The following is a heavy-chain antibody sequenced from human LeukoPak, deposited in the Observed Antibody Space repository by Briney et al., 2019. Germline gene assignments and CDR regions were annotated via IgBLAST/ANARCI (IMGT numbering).Heavy chain of an antibody. Sequence: GGSLRLSCAASGFTFSNYGMHWVRQAPGKGLEWVAFIRFDESRTFYGDSVKGRFIISRDNSENTLFLHMHSLRPEDTADYYCAKALVLTVAGTYYVDHWGQGTLVTVSS. J-gene: IGHJ4*02. CDR1: GFTFSNYG. CDR2: IRFDESRT. V-gene: IGHV3-30*02. D-gene: IGHD6-19*01. CDR3: AKALVLTVAGTYYVDH.